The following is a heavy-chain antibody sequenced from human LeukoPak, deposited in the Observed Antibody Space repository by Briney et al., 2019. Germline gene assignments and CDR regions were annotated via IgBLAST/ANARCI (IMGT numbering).Heavy chain of an antibody. Sequence: GGSFRLSCAASGFALSRYAMSWVLQAPGKGLEWVAVISYDGSNKYYADSVKGRFTISRDNSKNTLYLQMNSLRAEDTAVYYCAKDFYDFWSGYHRGFVDYWGQGTLVTVSS. CDR1: GFALSRYA. CDR3: AKDFYDFWSGYHRGFVDY. J-gene: IGHJ4*02. D-gene: IGHD3-3*01. V-gene: IGHV3-30*18. CDR2: ISYDGSNK.